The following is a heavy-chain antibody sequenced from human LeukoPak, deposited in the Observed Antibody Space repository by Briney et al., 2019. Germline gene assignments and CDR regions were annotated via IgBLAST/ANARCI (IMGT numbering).Heavy chain of an antibody. CDR3: AKDRDHYDFWSGYYTGMKD. CDR1: GFTFSSYG. D-gene: IGHD3-3*01. J-gene: IGHJ4*02. Sequence: GGSLRLSCAASGFTFSSYGMHWVRQAPGKGLEWVAFIRYDGSNKYYADSVKGRFTISRDNSKNTLYLQMNSLRAEDTAVYYCAKDRDHYDFWSGYYTGMKDWGQGTLVTVSS. CDR2: IRYDGSNK. V-gene: IGHV3-30*02.